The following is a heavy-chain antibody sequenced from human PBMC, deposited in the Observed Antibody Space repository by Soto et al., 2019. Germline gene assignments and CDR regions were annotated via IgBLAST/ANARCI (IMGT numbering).Heavy chain of an antibody. J-gene: IGHJ6*02. D-gene: IGHD3-9*01. CDR2: IIPIFGTA. CDR1: GGTFSSYA. CDR3: ARVLRYFDWYYYGMDV. V-gene: IGHV1-69*01. Sequence: QVQLGQSGAEVKKPGSSVKVSCKASGGTFSSYAISWVRQAPGQGLEGMGGIIPIFGTANYAQKFQGRVTITADESTSTAYMELSSLRSEDTAVYYCARVLRYFDWYYYGMDVWGQGTTVTVSS.